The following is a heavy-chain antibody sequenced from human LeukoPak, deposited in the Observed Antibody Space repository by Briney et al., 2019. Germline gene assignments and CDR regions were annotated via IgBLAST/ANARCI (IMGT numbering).Heavy chain of an antibody. CDR3: AKDRFWSGYYGLFDY. CDR1: GFTFTSYG. D-gene: IGHD3-3*01. Sequence: PGGSLRLSCAASGFTFTSYGMHWVRQAPGKGLEWVAFIRYDGSNKYYPDSVKGRFTISRDTSKNTLYLQVNTLRPEDTGVYYCAKDRFWSGYYGLFDYWGQGTLVTVSS. CDR2: IRYDGSNK. J-gene: IGHJ4*02. V-gene: IGHV3-30*02.